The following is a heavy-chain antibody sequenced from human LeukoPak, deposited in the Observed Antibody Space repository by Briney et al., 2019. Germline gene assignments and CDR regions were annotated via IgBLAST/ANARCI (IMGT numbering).Heavy chain of an antibody. CDR1: GGSISSYY. CDR3: ASSPYYDSSGTIDY. CDR2: IYYGGST. Sequence: PSETLSLTCTVSGGSISSYYWSWIRQPPGKGLEWIGYIYYGGSTNYNPSLKSRVTISVDTSKNQFSLKLSSVTAADTAVYYCASSPYYDSSGTIDYWGQGTLVTVSS. D-gene: IGHD3-22*01. J-gene: IGHJ4*02. V-gene: IGHV4-59*01.